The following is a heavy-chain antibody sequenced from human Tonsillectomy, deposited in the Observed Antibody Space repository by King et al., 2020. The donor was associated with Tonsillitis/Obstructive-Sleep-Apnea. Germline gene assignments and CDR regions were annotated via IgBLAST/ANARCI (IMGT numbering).Heavy chain of an antibody. D-gene: IGHD3-10*01. CDR2: ISYDGSNK. V-gene: IGHV3-30*01. Sequence: VQLVESGGGVVQPGRSLRLSCAASGFALSNFAVHWVRQAPGKGLGWVAVISYDGSNKYYADSVRGRFTISRDNSKNTVFLQMNTVRGEDTAVYYCARDPLETYGSGSFQIDYWGQGTLGTVSS. J-gene: IGHJ4*02. CDR3: ARDPLETYGSGSFQIDY. CDR1: GFALSNFA.